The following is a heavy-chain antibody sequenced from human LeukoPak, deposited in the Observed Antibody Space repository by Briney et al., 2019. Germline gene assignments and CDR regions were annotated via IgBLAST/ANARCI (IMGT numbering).Heavy chain of an antibody. J-gene: IGHJ5*02. V-gene: IGHV1-2*02. CDR1: GYTFTGYY. D-gene: IGHD3-22*01. Sequence: ASVKVSCKASGYTFTGYYMHWVRQAPGQGLGWMGWINPNSGGTNYAQKFQGRVTMTRDTSISTAYMELSRLRSDDTAVYYCARERIVVGNWFDPWGQGTLVTVSS. CDR2: INPNSGGT. CDR3: ARERIVVGNWFDP.